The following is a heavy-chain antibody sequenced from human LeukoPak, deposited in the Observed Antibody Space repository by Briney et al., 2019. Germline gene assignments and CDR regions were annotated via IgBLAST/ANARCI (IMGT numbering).Heavy chain of an antibody. CDR3: ARAWGSGSYYKALYYYYYMDV. CDR1: GCTFTGYY. V-gene: IGHV1-2*06. D-gene: IGHD3-10*01. Sequence: ASVKVSCKASGCTFTGYYMHWVRQAPGQGLEWMGRINPNSGGTNYAQKFQGRVTMTRDTSISTAYMELSRLRSDDTAVYYCARAWGSGSYYKALYYYYYMDVWGKGTTVTVSS. CDR2: INPNSGGT. J-gene: IGHJ6*03.